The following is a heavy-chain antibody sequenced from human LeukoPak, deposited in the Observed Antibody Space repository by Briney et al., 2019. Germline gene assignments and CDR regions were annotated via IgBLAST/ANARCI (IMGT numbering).Heavy chain of an antibody. D-gene: IGHD5-12*01. CDR3: ARMVATTWAERDYFDY. J-gene: IGHJ4*02. CDR1: GGSISSSNW. V-gene: IGHV4-4*02. CDR2: IYHSGST. Sequence: PSETLSLTCAVSGGSISSSNWWSWVRQPPGKGLEWIGEIYHSGSTNYNPSLKSRVTISVDKSKSQFSLKLSSVTAADTAVYYCARMVATTWAERDYFDYWGQGTLVTVSS.